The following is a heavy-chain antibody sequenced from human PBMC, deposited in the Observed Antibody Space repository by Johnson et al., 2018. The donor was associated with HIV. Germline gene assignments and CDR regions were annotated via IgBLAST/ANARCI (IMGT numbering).Heavy chain of an antibody. V-gene: IGHV3-30*02. D-gene: IGHD6-6*01. CDR3: AKDQASIAARPDAFDI. CDR1: GFTFSSYG. Sequence: VQLVESGGGVVQPGGSLRLSCAASGFTFSSYGMHWVRQAPGKGLEWVAFIRYDGSNKYYADSVKGRFTISRDNSKNTLYLQMNSLRAEDTAVYYCAKDQASIAARPDAFDIWGQGTMVTVSS. J-gene: IGHJ3*02. CDR2: IRYDGSNK.